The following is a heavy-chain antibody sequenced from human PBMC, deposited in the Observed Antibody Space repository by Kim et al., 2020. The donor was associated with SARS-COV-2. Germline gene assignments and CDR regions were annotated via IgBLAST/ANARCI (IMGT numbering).Heavy chain of an antibody. J-gene: IGHJ5*02. D-gene: IGHD1-20*01. Sequence: SETLSLTCTVSGGSISSSSYYWGWIRQPPGKGLEWIGSIYYSGSTYYNPSLKSRVTISVDTSKNQFSLKLSSVTAADTAVYYCARHRTAYNWNDRWFDPWGQGTLVTVSS. CDR2: IYYSGST. CDR1: GGSISSSSYY. V-gene: IGHV4-39*01. CDR3: ARHRTAYNWNDRWFDP.